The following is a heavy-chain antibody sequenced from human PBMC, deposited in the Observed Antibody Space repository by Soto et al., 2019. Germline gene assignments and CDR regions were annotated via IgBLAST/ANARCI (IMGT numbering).Heavy chain of an antibody. Sequence: SETLSLTCAVYGGSFSGYYWSWIRQPPGKGLEWIGEINHSGSTNYNPSLKSRVTISVDTSKNQFSLKLSSVTAADTAVYYCARGLLSGIAARPPAAFDIWGQGTMVTVSS. CDR2: INHSGST. CDR3: ARGLLSGIAARPPAAFDI. D-gene: IGHD6-6*01. J-gene: IGHJ3*02. V-gene: IGHV4-34*01. CDR1: GGSFSGYY.